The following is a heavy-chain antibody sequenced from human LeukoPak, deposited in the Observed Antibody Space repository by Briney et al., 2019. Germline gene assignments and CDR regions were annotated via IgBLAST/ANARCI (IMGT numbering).Heavy chain of an antibody. CDR1: GGSISGSSYY. Sequence: PSETLSLTCTVSGGSISGSSYYWGWIRQPPGKGLEWIGSFYYSASTYYNPSLKSRVIISVDTSKNHFSLKLNSVIAADTAVYYCARLSRALWSGYADYWGQGTLVTVSS. CDR2: FYYSAST. V-gene: IGHV4-39*02. D-gene: IGHD3-3*01. CDR3: ARLSRALWSGYADY. J-gene: IGHJ4*02.